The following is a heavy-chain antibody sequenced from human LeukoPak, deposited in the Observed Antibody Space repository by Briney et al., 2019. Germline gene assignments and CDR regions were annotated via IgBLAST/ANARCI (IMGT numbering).Heavy chain of an antibody. CDR3: ARARSGRDLDY. CDR1: GGSISSYY. V-gene: IGHV4-59*01. D-gene: IGHD3-10*01. J-gene: IGHJ4*02. CDR2: IYYSGST. Sequence: SETLSLTCTVSGGSISSYYWSWIRQPPGKGLEWIGYIYYSGSTNYNPSLKSRVTISVDTSKSQFSLKLSSVTAADTAVYYCARARSGRDLDYWGQGTLVTVSS.